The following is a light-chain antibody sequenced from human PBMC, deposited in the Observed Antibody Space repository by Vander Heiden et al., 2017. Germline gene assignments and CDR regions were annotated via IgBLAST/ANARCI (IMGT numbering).Light chain of an antibody. Sequence: DIQMTQSPSTLSASVGDRVTITCRARQSVNVFLAWYQQKPGRAPKLLIYRASKLESGVPSRFSGSGSGTEFTLTISSLQPDDFANYYCQQDISYGTFGQRTKVEIK. CDR2: RAS. CDR1: QSVNVF. V-gene: IGKV1-5*03. CDR3: QQDISYGT. J-gene: IGKJ1*01.